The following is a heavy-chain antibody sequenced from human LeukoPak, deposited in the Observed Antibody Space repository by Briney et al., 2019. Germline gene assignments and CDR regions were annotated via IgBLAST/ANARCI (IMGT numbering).Heavy chain of an antibody. J-gene: IGHJ4*02. CDR3: ARDRSLWFGELCDY. CDR2: INAGNGNT. D-gene: IGHD3-10*01. V-gene: IGHV1-3*01. CDR1: GGTFSSYA. Sequence: ASVKVSCKASGGTFSSYAISWVRQAPGQGLEWMGWINAGNGNTKYSRKFQGRVTITRDTSASTAYMELSSLRSEDTAVYYCARDRSLWFGELCDYWGQGTLVTVSS.